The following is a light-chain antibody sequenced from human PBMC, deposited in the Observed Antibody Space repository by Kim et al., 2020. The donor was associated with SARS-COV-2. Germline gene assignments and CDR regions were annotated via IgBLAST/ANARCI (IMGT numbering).Light chain of an antibody. CDR1: HYTNTY. CDR3: QQSYLPPI. V-gene: IGKV1-39*01. J-gene: IGKJ5*01. CDR2: AAS. Sequence: DSQMTQSHSSLSDSVGDRVTITCRTSHYTNTYLYWYQHKPGKAPRLMIYAASTLQDGVPSRFSGNGSGTDFTLTITSLQPEDFATYYCQQSYLPPIFGQGTRLEIK.